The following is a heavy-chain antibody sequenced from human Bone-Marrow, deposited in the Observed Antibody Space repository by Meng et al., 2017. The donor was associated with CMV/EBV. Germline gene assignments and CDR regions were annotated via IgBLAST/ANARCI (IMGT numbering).Heavy chain of an antibody. CDR1: GFTFSSYA. J-gene: IGHJ4*02. D-gene: IGHD1-7*01. CDR3: AREDRYNWNYGGVDY. Sequence: GESLKISCAASGFTFSSYAMSWVRQAPGKGLEWVSAISGSGGSTYYADSVKGRFTISRDNAKNTLYLQMNSLRAEDTAVYYCAREDRYNWNYGGVDYWGQGTLVTVSS. V-gene: IGHV3-23*01. CDR2: ISGSGGST.